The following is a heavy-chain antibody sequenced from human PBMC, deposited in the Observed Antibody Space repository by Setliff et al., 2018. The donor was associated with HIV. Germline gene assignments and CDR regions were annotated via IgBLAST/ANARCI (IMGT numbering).Heavy chain of an antibody. Sequence: SETLSLTCAVSGGSISSGDYSWSWIRQPPGKGLEWVGYIFHSENTYYNPSLKSRVTISVDRSKNQFSLKLSSVTAADTAVYYCARESLNLGELSSNPDASDIWGQGTMVTVSS. J-gene: IGHJ3*02. V-gene: IGHV4-30-2*01. CDR3: ARESLNLGELSSNPDASDI. D-gene: IGHD3-16*02. CDR1: GGSISSGDYS. CDR2: IFHSENT.